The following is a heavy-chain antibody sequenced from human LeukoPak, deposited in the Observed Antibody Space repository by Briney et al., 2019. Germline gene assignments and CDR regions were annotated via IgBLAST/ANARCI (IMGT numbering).Heavy chain of an antibody. D-gene: IGHD3-22*01. J-gene: IGHJ4*02. Sequence: GESLKISCKGSGYSFTSYWIGWVRQMPGKGLEWMGIIYAGDSDTRYSPSFQGQVTISADKSISTAYLQWSSLKASDTAMYYCARRTYYYDSSGYYRYYFDYWGQGTLVTVSS. V-gene: IGHV5-51*01. CDR3: ARRTYYYDSSGYYRYYFDY. CDR1: GYSFTSYW. CDR2: IYAGDSDT.